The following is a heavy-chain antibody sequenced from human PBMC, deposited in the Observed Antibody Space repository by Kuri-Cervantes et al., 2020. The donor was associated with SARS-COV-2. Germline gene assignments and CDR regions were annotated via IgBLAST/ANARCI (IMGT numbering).Heavy chain of an antibody. J-gene: IGHJ6*03. CDR2: IRYDGGNK. Sequence: GESLKISCAASGFTFSSYGMHWVRQAPGKGLEWVAFIRYDGGNKYYADSVKGRFTISRDNSKNTLYLQMNSLRAEDTAVYYCAKDSAMVGRGYMDVWGKGTTVTVSS. V-gene: IGHV3-30*02. CDR1: GFTFSSYG. D-gene: IGHD2-15*01. CDR3: AKDSAMVGRGYMDV.